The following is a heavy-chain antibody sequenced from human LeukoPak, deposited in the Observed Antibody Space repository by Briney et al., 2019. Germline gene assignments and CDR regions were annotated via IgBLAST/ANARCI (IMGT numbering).Heavy chain of an antibody. V-gene: IGHV3-7*03. J-gene: IGHJ4*02. Sequence: QSGGSLRLSCAASGFTFSSYWMSWVRQAPGKGLEWVANIKQDGSEKYYVDSVKGRFTISRDNAKNSLYLQMNSLRAEDTAIYCCARFGAVAGIDYWGQGTLVTVSS. CDR1: GFTFSSYW. CDR3: ARFGAVAGIDY. D-gene: IGHD6-19*01. CDR2: IKQDGSEK.